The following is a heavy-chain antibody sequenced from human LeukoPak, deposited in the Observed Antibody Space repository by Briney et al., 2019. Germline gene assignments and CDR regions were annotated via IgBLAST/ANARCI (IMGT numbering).Heavy chain of an antibody. J-gene: IGHJ4*02. CDR2: IYNSGTT. D-gene: IGHD6-19*01. V-gene: IGHV4-61*02. CDR3: AREGTLGSGWYDY. Sequence: SETLSLTCTVSGGSISNEGDYWSWIRQPAGKGLEWIGRIYNSGTTNYNPSVKCRISMSVDTSENQFSLNLRSVTAADTAVYYCAREGTLGSGWYDYWGQGTLVTVSS. CDR1: GGSISNEGDY.